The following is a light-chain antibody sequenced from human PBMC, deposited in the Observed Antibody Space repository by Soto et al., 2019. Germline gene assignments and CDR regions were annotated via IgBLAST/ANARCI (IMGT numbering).Light chain of an antibody. CDR1: QSISGS. Sequence: DIQMTQSPSTLSASVGDRVTITCRASQSISGSLAWYQQKPEKAPNLLIYEASNLKSGVPSRFSGSGSGTEYTLTISRLQPDDSASYYCQQYNGYWTFGQGTRVEIK. CDR2: EAS. CDR3: QQYNGYWT. J-gene: IGKJ1*01. V-gene: IGKV1-5*03.